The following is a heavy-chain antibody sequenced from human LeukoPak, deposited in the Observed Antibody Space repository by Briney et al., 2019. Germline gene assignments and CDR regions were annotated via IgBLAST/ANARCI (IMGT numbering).Heavy chain of an antibody. D-gene: IGHD6-13*01. Sequence: GRSLRLSCAASGFTFSNFAMHWVRQAPGKGLEWVSGISWNSGSIGYADSVKGRFTISRDNAKNSLYLQMNSLRAEDTALYYCAKDRRGSSSPIFDYWGQGTLVTVSS. J-gene: IGHJ4*02. CDR3: AKDRRGSSSPIFDY. CDR1: GFTFSNFA. V-gene: IGHV3-9*01. CDR2: ISWNSGSI.